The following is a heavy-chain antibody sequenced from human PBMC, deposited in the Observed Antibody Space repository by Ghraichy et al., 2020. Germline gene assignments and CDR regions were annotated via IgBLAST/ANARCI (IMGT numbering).Heavy chain of an antibody. CDR2: IYSGGST. D-gene: IGHD2-21*02. J-gene: IGHJ2*01. Sequence: LSLTCAASGFTVSSNYMSWVRQAPGKGLEWVSVIYSGGSTYYADSVKGRFTISRDNSKNTLYLQMNSLRAEDTAVYYCARDYDYCGGDCYPSGGWYFDLWGRGTLVTVSS. CDR1: GFTVSSNY. V-gene: IGHV3-66*01. CDR3: ARDYDYCGGDCYPSGGWYFDL.